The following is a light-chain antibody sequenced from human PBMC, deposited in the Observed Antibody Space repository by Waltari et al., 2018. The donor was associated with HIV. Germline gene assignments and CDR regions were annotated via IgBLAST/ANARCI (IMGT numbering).Light chain of an antibody. CDR2: AAS. V-gene: IGKV1-39*01. CDR1: QSINTH. CDR3: QQTYSIPRT. Sequence: DLQLTQSPSSLSAFVGDRVTITCRASQSINTHLNWYQQIPGKAPKLLIYAASTLQSGVPSKFNGGGSGTDFTLTINSLQPEDSATYYCQQTYSIPRTFGRGTRVEI. J-gene: IGKJ4*01.